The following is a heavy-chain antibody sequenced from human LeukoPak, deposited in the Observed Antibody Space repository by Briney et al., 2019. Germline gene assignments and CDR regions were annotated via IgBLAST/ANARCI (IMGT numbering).Heavy chain of an antibody. J-gene: IGHJ5*02. CDR2: IYYSGST. V-gene: IGHV4-59*01. CDR3: ARSPNYYGSGSYLPAHNWFDP. D-gene: IGHD3-10*01. Sequence: KPSETLSLTCTVSGGSISSYYWSWIRQPPGKGLEWIGYIYYSGSTNYNPSLKSRVTISVDTSKNQFSLTLSSVTAADTAVYYCARSPNYYGSGSYLPAHNWFDPWGQGTLVTVSS. CDR1: GGSISSYY.